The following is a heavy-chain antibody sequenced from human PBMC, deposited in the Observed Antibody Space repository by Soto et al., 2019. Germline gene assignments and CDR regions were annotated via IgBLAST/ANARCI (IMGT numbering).Heavy chain of an antibody. V-gene: IGHV3-66*01. CDR1: EFTLSGHF. Sequence: EVQLLESGGGLAQPGGSRRLSCAASEFTLSGHFMSWVRQTPGKGLEWVSIIFSGGSTDYAGSMKCRFIISRDNSKNILYLQINTLRAEDTATFYCAKIYCSGSYHWGQGALVIVSS. CDR2: IFSGGST. D-gene: IGHD3-10*01. CDR3: AKIYCSGSYH. J-gene: IGHJ5*02.